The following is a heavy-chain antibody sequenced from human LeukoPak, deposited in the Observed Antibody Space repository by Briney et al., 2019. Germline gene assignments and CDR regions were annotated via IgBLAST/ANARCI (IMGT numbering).Heavy chain of an antibody. D-gene: IGHD1-26*01. V-gene: IGHV2-70*11. Sequence: SGPTLVNPTQTLTLICTFSGFSLTASGMCVNWIRQPPGKALEWLARIDWENDKYYSTSLKTRLTISKDTSRNQVVLTMTNMDPVDTATYYCARLKWGSKSFDYWGQGTLVTVSS. J-gene: IGHJ4*02. CDR2: IDWENDK. CDR3: ARLKWGSKSFDY. CDR1: GFSLTASGMC.